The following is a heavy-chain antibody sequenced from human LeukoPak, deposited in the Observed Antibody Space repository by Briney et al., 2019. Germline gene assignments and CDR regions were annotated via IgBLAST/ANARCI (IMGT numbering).Heavy chain of an antibody. CDR1: GFTFSSYA. CDR2: ISGSGGST. D-gene: IGHD2-15*01. Sequence: PGGSLRLSCAASGFTFSSYAMSWVRQAPGKGLEWVSAISGSGGSTYHADSVKGRFTISRDNSKNTLYLQMNSLRAEDTAVYYCAKYLPLVVAASDNWFDPWGQGTLVTVSS. J-gene: IGHJ5*02. CDR3: AKYLPLVVAASDNWFDP. V-gene: IGHV3-23*01.